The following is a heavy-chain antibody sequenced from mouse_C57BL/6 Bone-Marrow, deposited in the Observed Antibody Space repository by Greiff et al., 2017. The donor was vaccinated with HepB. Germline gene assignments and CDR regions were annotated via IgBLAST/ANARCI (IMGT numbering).Heavy chain of an antibody. D-gene: IGHD1-1*01. V-gene: IGHV1-39*01. CDR1: GYSFTDYN. CDR2: INPNYGTT. Sequence: VQLKESGPELVKPGASVKISCKASGYSFTDYNMNWVKQSNGKSLEWIGVINPNYGTTSYNQKFKGKATLTVDQSSSTAYMQLNSLTSEDSAVYYCAFITTVVAPGDYWGQGTTLTVSS. J-gene: IGHJ2*01. CDR3: AFITTVVAPGDY.